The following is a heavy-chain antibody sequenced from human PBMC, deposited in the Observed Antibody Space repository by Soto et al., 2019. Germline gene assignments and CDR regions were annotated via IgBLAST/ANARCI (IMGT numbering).Heavy chain of an antibody. J-gene: IGHJ4*02. CDR1: GGSMNSGGYF. V-gene: IGHV4-31*03. CDR3: SRGILV. D-gene: IGHD2-15*01. Sequence: QVQLQESGPGLVKPSQTLSLTCTVSGGSMNSGGYFWNWIRQHPGEGLEWIGCISYGGTTSYNPYLKSRLTISVDTSKNQFSLMLNSVTAADTAVYYGSRGILVWGQGTLITVSS. CDR2: ISYGGTT.